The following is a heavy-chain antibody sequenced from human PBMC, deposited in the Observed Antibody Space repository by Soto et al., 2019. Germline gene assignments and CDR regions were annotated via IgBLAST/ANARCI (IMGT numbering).Heavy chain of an antibody. J-gene: IGHJ6*02. CDR1: AFSLNTGGVG. CDR2: IFWDDDE. D-gene: IGHD3-10*01. CDR3: VRNWRYYGGDYYYGMDA. V-gene: IGHV2-5*02. Sequence: ITLKESGPTLVKPTQTLTLTCTFSAFSLNTGGVGVGWVRQPRGKALEWLALIFWDDDERYRPSLRSRLNITKDTINNQVVLTMTNMDPEDTATYYCVRNWRYYGGDYYYGMDAWGQGTTVTVSS.